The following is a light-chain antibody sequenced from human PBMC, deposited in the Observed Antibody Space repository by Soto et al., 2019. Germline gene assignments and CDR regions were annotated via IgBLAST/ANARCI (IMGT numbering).Light chain of an antibody. J-gene: IGKJ4*01. CDR2: DAS. V-gene: IGKV3-11*01. Sequence: EVVLTQSPATLPLSPGERATLSCRASQSLSSYLAWYQQKPGQPPRLLIYDASNRATGIPARFSGSGSGTDFTLTISSLEPEDFAVDDCQQRSNPLTFGGGTKVEIK. CDR1: QSLSSY. CDR3: QQRSNPLT.